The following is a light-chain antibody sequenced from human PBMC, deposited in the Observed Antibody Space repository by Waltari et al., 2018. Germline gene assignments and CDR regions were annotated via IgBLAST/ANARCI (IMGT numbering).Light chain of an antibody. CDR3: SSYTSSSNVV. J-gene: IGLJ2*01. CDR2: DVS. V-gene: IGLV2-14*01. Sequence: QSALTPPASVSGSPGQSITISCTGTSSAVGGYNSVSWYQQHPGKAPKLMIYDVSKRPSGVSNRFSGSKSGNTASLTISGLQAEDEADYYCSSYTSSSNVVFGGGTKLTVL. CDR1: SSAVGGYNS.